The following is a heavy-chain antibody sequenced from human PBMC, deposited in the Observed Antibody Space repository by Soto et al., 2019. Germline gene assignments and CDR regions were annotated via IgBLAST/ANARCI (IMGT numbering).Heavy chain of an antibody. V-gene: IGHV3-21*01. CDR3: ARSLFYDFWSGYLGGNWFDP. Sequence: GGSLRLSCAASGFTFSSYSMNWARQAPGKGLEWVSSISSSSSYIYYADSVKGRFTISRDNAKNSLYPQMNSLRAEDTAVYYFARSLFYDFWSGYLGGNWFDPWGQGTLVTVSS. CDR2: ISSSSSYI. J-gene: IGHJ5*02. D-gene: IGHD3-3*01. CDR1: GFTFSSYS.